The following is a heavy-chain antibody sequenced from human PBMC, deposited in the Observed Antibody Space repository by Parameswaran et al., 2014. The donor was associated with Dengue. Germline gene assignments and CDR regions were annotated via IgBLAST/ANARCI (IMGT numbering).Heavy chain of an antibody. Sequence: VRQMPGKGLEWMGIIYPGDSDTRYSPSFQGQVTISADKSISTAYLQWSSLKASDTAMYYCARSDPAVADRYFNYWGQGTLVTVSS. V-gene: IGHV5-51*01. CDR2: IYPGDSDT. CDR3: ARSDPAVADRYFNY. J-gene: IGHJ4*02. D-gene: IGHD6-19*01.